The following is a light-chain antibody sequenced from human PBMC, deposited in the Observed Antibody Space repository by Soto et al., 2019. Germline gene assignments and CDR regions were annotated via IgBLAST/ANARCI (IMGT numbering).Light chain of an antibody. Sequence: DIQMTQSPSTLSASVGDRVTITCRASQSISTSLAWYQQKPGKAPNLLIYRASNLQSGVPSRFSVSGSVTEFTLTISSLHPDDFATDDCQQYNTSCRTFGQGTKVVIK. CDR1: QSISTS. V-gene: IGKV1-5*03. J-gene: IGKJ1*01. CDR2: RAS. CDR3: QQYNTSCRT.